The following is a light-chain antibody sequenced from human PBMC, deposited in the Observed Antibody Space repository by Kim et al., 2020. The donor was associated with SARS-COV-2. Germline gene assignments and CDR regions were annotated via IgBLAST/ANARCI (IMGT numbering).Light chain of an antibody. CDR3: QSSDSSNLHVV. CDR2: EDQ. CDR1: RGSIASSF. V-gene: IGLV6-57*03. Sequence: TVPLSSTRSRGSIASSFVQWYQQLPGSDPTTLFHEDQLRPSVVPDRFSGSIAIPSNSASLTISGLETEHEADYYCQSSDSSNLHVVFGGGTQLTVL. J-gene: IGLJ2*01.